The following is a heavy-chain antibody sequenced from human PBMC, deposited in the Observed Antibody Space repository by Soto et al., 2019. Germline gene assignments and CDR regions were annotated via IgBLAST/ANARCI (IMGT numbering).Heavy chain of an antibody. CDR2: ISAYNGNT. CDR1: GYNFTSYG. V-gene: IGHV1-18*01. CDR3: ARDRRTRLGEHNLFDP. J-gene: IGHJ5*02. Sequence: QVQLVQSGAEVKKPGASVKVSCNASGYNFTSYGISWLRQAPGQGLEWMGWISAYNGNTNYAQKLQGRVTMTTDTSTSTAYMELRSLRSDDTAVYYCARDRRTRLGEHNLFDPWGQGTLVTVSS. D-gene: IGHD1-1*01.